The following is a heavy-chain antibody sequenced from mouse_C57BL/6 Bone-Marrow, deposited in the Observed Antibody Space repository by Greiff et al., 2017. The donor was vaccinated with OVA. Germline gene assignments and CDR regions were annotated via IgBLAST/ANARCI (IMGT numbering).Heavy chain of an antibody. V-gene: IGHV2-4*01. CDR2: IWSGGST. CDR3: AKSPYYYGSSPDV. D-gene: IGHD1-1*01. J-gene: IGHJ1*03. Sequence: VKLVESGPGLVQPSQSLSITCTVSGFSLTSYGVHWVRQPPGKGLEWLGVIWSGGSTDYNAAFISRLSISKDNSKSQVFFKMNSLQADDTAIYYCAKSPYYYGSSPDVWGTGTTVTVSS. CDR1: GFSLTSYG.